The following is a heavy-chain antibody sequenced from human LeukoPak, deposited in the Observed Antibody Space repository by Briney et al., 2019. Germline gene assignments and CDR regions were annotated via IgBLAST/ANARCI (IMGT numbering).Heavy chain of an antibody. D-gene: IGHD2-2*01. V-gene: IGHV5-51*01. CDR1: GYSFTSYW. J-gene: IGHJ1*01. Sequence: GESLKISCKGSGYSFTSYWIGWVRQMPGKGLEWMAIIYPANSDTRYSPSFQGQVTISADKSISTAYLQWSSLKASDTAMYYCARPACSSTSCYLYFQYWGQGTLVTVSS. CDR3: ARPACSSTSCYLYFQY. CDR2: IYPANSDT.